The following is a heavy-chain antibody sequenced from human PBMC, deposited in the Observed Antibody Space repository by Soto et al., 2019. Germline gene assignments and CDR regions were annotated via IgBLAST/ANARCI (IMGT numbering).Heavy chain of an antibody. CDR3: ARGTDFDY. CDR1: GGSFSGYY. Sequence: SETLSLTCAVYGGSFSGYYWSWIRQPPGKGLEWIGEINHSGSTNYNPSLKSRVTISVDTSKNQFSLKLSSVTAADTAVYYCARGTDFDYWGQGTRVT. V-gene: IGHV4-34*01. J-gene: IGHJ4*02. CDR2: INHSGST.